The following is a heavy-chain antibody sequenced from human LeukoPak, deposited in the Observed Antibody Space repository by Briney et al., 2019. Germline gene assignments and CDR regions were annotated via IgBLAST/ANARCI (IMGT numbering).Heavy chain of an antibody. V-gene: IGHV3-74*01. J-gene: IGHJ4*01. CDR2: INSDGSST. CDR1: GFTFSGYW. Sequence: GGSLRLSCAASGFTFSGYWMHWVRQAPGKGLVWVSRINSDGSSTCYADSVKGRFTIYKDNTKNTLYLQMNSLRAEDTAVYYCARDVRSSSYYFDYWGQGALGTVSS. D-gene: IGHD6-6*01. CDR3: ARDVRSSSYYFDY.